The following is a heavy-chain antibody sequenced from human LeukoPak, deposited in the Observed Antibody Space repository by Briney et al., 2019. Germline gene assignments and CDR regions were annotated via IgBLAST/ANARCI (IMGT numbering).Heavy chain of an antibody. D-gene: IGHD3-16*02. CDR1: GFTFSSSG. V-gene: IGHV3-21*01. CDR2: ISSSSSYI. CDR3: ASSGYDYVWGSYRSGTYFDY. Sequence: GGSLRLSCAASGFTFSSSGMNWVRQTPGKGLHWVSSISSSSSYIYYADSVKGRFTISRDNAKNSLYLQMNSLRAEDTAVYYCASSGYDYVWGSYRSGTYFDYWGQGTLVTVSS. J-gene: IGHJ4*02.